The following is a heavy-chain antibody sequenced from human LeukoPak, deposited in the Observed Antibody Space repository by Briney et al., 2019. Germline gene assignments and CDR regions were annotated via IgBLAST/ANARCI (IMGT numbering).Heavy chain of an antibody. D-gene: IGHD3-22*01. Sequence: SETLSLTCTVSGGSISSYYWSWIRQPPGKGLEWIGYIYYSGSTNYNPSLKSRVTISVDTSKNQFSLKLSSVTAADTAVYYCARHIEYYDSSGYYWVWFDPWGQGTLVTASS. J-gene: IGHJ5*02. V-gene: IGHV4-59*08. CDR3: ARHIEYYDSSGYYWVWFDP. CDR1: GGSISSYY. CDR2: IYYSGST.